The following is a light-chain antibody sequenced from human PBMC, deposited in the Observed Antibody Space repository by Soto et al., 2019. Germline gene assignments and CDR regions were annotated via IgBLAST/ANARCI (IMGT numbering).Light chain of an antibody. CDR3: CSYAGSNTWV. CDR1: SSDVGSYNL. Sequence: QSALTQPVSVSGSPGQSITISCTGTSSDVGSYNLVSWYQQHPGKAPKLMIYVGSKRPSGVSNRFSGSKSGDTASLTISGLQAEDEAGYYCCSYAGSNTWVFGGGTKLTVL. J-gene: IGLJ3*02. V-gene: IGLV2-23*01. CDR2: VGS.